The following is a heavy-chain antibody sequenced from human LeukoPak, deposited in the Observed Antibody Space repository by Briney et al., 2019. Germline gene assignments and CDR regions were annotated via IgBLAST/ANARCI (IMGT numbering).Heavy chain of an antibody. D-gene: IGHD4-17*01. J-gene: IGHJ6*03. V-gene: IGHV4-34*01. CDR1: GFSFSIYE. CDR2: INHSGST. CDR3: ARGHYGDYVSARQYYYYMDV. Sequence: PGGSLRLSCAASGFSFSIYEMNWVRQAPGKGLEWIGEINHSGSTNYNPSLKSRVTISVDTSKNQFSLKLSSVTAADTAVYYCARGHYGDYVSARQYYYYMDVWGKGTTVTVSS.